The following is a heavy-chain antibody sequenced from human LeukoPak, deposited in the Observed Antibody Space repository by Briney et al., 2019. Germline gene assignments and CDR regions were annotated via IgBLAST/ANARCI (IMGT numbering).Heavy chain of an antibody. D-gene: IGHD3-9*01. CDR1: GYSFTSYW. V-gene: IGHV5-51*01. CDR3: ARRGFYDILTGYKPNDAFDI. J-gene: IGHJ3*02. CDR2: IYPGDSDT. Sequence: GESLKISCKGSGYSFTSYWIGWVRQIPGKGLEWMGIIYPGDSDTRYSPSFQGQVTISADQSISTAYLQWSSLKASDTAMYYCARRGFYDILTGYKPNDAFDIWGQGTMVTVSS.